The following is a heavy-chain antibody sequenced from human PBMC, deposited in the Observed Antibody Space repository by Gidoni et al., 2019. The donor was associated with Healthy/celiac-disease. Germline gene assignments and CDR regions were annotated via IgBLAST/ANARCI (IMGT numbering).Heavy chain of an antibody. CDR2: INHSGST. D-gene: IGHD4-17*01. V-gene: IGHV4-34*01. CDR3: ARGVRDYGGNFFLRS. Sequence: QVQLQQWGAGLLKPSETLSLTCAVYGGSFSGYYWSWIRQPPGKGLEWIGEINHSGSTNYNPSLKSRVTISVDTSKNQFSLKLSSVTAADTAVYYCARGVRDYGGNFFLRSWGQGTLVTVSS. CDR1: GGSFSGYY. J-gene: IGHJ4*02.